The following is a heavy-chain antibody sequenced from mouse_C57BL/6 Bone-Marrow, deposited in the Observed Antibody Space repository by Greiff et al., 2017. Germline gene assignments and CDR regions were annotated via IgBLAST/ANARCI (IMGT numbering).Heavy chain of an antibody. Sequence: DVQLQESGGGLVQPGGSMKLSCAASGFTFSYSWMDWVRQSPEKGLEWVAEIRNKANNHATYYAKSVQGRFTISRDDSRNSAYLKMYSLRAGETGMYYCTGDYGSRGSYFDYWGQGTTLTVSS. J-gene: IGHJ2*01. D-gene: IGHD1-1*01. V-gene: IGHV6-6*01. CDR3: TGDYGSRGSYFDY. CDR2: IRNKANNHAT. CDR1: GFTFSYSW.